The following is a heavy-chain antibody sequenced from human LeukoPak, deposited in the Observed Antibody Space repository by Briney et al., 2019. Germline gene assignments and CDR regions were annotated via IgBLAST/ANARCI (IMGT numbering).Heavy chain of an antibody. V-gene: IGHV1-2*02. Sequence: VASVKVSCKASGYTFTGYYMHWVRQAPGQGLEWMGWINPNSGGTNYAQKFQGRVTMTRDTSISTAYMELSRLRSDDTAVYYCARDLWDIVVVPAARGGVYWGQGTLVTVSS. J-gene: IGHJ4*02. CDR2: INPNSGGT. CDR3: ARDLWDIVVVPAARGGVY. CDR1: GYTFTGYY. D-gene: IGHD2-2*01.